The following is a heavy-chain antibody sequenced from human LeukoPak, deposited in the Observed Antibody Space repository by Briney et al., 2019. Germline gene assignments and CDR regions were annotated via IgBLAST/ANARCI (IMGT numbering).Heavy chain of an antibody. D-gene: IGHD2-15*01. Sequence: KPSETLSLTCTVSGGSINSYYWSWIRQPPGKGLEWIGYIYYSGSTNYNPSLKSRVTISVDTSKNQFSLKLSSVTAADTAVYYCATLRYCGGGSCFPKYFQHWGQGTLVTVSS. CDR2: IYYSGST. J-gene: IGHJ1*01. CDR1: GGSINSYY. V-gene: IGHV4-59*08. CDR3: ATLRYCGGGSCFPKYFQH.